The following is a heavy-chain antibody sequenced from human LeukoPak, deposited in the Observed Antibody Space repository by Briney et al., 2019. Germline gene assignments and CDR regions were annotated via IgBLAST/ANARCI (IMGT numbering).Heavy chain of an antibody. V-gene: IGHV1-18*01. D-gene: IGHD3-10*01. J-gene: IGHJ6*02. CDR1: GYTFTSYG. CDR2: ISAYNGNT. CDR3: ARDAPRSTGRYYYYGMDV. Sequence: ASVKVSCKASGYTFTSYGISWVRQAPGQGLKGMGWISAYNGNTNYAQKLQGRVTMTTDTSTSTAYMELRSLRSDDTAVYYCARDAPRSTGRYYYYGMDVWGQGTTVTVSS.